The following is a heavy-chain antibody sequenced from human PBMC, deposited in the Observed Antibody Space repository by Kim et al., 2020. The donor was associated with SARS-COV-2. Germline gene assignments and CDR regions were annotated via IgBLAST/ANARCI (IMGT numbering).Heavy chain of an antibody. D-gene: IGHD5-18*01. J-gene: IGHJ4*02. Sequence: YAQKFQGRVTMTEDTSTDTAYMELSSLRSEDTAVYYCATFGYSYGYYFDYWGQGTLVTVSS. V-gene: IGHV1-24*01. CDR3: ATFGYSYGYYFDY.